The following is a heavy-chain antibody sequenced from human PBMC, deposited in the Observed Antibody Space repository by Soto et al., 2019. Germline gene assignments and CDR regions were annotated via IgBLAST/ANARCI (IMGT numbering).Heavy chain of an antibody. Sequence: GGSLRLSCAASGFTFRSYEMHWVRQPPGKGLQWISYISADASGTYYADSVRGRFTISRDNAKNSLYLQMNSLRAEDTAVYYCARDRGYDAHDYYYNAMDVWGQGTTVTAP. CDR3: ARDRGYDAHDYYYNAMDV. V-gene: IGHV3-48*03. CDR1: GFTFRSYE. CDR2: ISADASGT. D-gene: IGHD2-15*01. J-gene: IGHJ6*02.